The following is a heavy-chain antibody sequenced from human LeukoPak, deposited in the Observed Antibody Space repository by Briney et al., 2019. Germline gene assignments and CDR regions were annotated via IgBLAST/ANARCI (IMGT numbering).Heavy chain of an antibody. D-gene: IGHD3-10*01. CDR1: GYTFTGYF. J-gene: IGHJ4*02. CDR2: INPNSGGT. CDR3: ARDQVVRGVILSSPFDY. Sequence: GASVKVSCKASGYTFTGYFLHWVRQAPGQGLEWLGWINPNSGGTNYAQKFQGRVTITADKSTSTAYMELSSLRSEDTAVYYCARDQVVRGVILSSPFDYWAREPWSPSPQ. V-gene: IGHV1-2*02.